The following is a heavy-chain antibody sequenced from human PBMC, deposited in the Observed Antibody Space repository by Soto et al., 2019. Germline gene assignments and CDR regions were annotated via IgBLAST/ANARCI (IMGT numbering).Heavy chain of an antibody. CDR3: AQIGDLPTNDVFST. Sequence: EVQLVESGGGLVNPGGSLRLSCAASGITFTYAWMTWVRQAPGRGLEWVGRVKSEAGGGTIDYAAPVKGRFTISRDDSRSMLYLQMNILKSEDTAVYYCAQIGDLPTNDVFSTWGQGTVVTVSS. CDR1: GITFTYAW. CDR2: VKSEAGGGTI. D-gene: IGHD3-3*01. V-gene: IGHV3-15*01. J-gene: IGHJ3*02.